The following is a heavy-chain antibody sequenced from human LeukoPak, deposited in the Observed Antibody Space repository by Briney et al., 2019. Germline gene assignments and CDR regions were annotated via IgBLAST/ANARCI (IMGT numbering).Heavy chain of an antibody. CDR2: IHYSGST. J-gene: IGHJ4*02. CDR3: ARSRGYYDSSGYHTLFDY. D-gene: IGHD3-22*01. V-gene: IGHV4-59*01. CDR1: GGSISTDY. Sequence: PSETLSLTCTVSGGSISTDYWSWIRQPPGKGLEWIGYIHYSGSTNYNPSLKSRVTISVDTSKNQFSLKLSSVTAADTAVYYCARSRGYYDSSGYHTLFDYWGQGTLVTVSS.